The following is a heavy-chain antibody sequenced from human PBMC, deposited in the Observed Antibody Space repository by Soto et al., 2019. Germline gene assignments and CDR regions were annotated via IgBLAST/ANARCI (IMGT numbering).Heavy chain of an antibody. V-gene: IGHV3-74*01. D-gene: IGHD2-2*01. Sequence: PGGAVRHSCSTAAFTFSSYWIHWVRQAPGKGLVWVSRINSDGSSTTYADSVKGRFTISRDNAKNTLYLQMTSLRAEDMAVYYCARVSREVFTAAIYYWGRGT. CDR2: INSDGSST. CDR3: ARVSREVFTAAIYY. J-gene: IGHJ4*02. CDR1: AFTFSSYW.